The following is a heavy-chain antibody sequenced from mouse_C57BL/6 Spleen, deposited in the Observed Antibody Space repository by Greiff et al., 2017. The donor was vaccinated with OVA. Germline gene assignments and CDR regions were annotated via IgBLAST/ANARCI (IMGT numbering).Heavy chain of an antibody. CDR3: ARGYFDY. Sequence: QVQLQQSGAERVRPGASVKLSCKASGYTFTDSYINWVKQRPGQGLEWIARIYPGSGNTYYNEKFKGKATLTAEKSSSTAYMQLSSLTSEATAVYFCARGYFDYWGQGTTLTVSS. V-gene: IGHV1-76*01. CDR1: GYTFTDSY. CDR2: IYPGSGNT. J-gene: IGHJ2*01.